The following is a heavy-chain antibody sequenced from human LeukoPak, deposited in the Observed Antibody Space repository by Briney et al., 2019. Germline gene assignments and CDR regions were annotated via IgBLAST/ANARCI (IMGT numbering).Heavy chain of an antibody. J-gene: IGHJ3*02. CDR1: GFTFSDYY. Sequence: GGSLRLSCAASGFTFSDYYMSWIRQAPGKGLEWVSSMSSSSSYKYYADSVKGRFTVSRDNAKNSMYLQMNSLRAEDTAVYYCAGQVGVDDAFDIWGQGTKVTVSS. CDR2: MSSSSSYK. V-gene: IGHV3-11*06. D-gene: IGHD1-26*01. CDR3: AGQVGVDDAFDI.